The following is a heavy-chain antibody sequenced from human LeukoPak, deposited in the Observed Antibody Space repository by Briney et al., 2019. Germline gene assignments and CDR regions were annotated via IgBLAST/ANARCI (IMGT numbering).Heavy chain of an antibody. J-gene: IGHJ6*03. D-gene: IGHD6-13*01. CDR2: IKQDGSEK. CDR1: GFTFSSYW. CDR3: ARDSSSWYEPFYYYYYHMDV. V-gene: IGHV3-7*01. Sequence: GGSLRLSCAASGFTFSSYWMSWVRQAAGKGLEWVANIKQDGSEKYYGDSVKGRFTISRDNAKNSLYLQMNSLRAEDTAVYYCARDSSSWYEPFYYYYYHMDVWGKGTTVTVSS.